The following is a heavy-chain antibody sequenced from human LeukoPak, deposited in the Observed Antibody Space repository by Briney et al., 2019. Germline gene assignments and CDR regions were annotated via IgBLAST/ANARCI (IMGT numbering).Heavy chain of an antibody. CDR1: GGSFSGYY. D-gene: IGHD2-2*01. CDR2: INHSGST. V-gene: IGHV4-34*01. CDR3: ARGVPMVY. J-gene: IGHJ4*02. Sequence: SETLSLTCAVYGGSFSGYYWSWIRQPPGKGLEWIGKINHSGSTNYNPSLKSRVTISVDTSKNQFSLKLSSVTAADTAVYYCARGVPMVYWGQGTLVTVSS.